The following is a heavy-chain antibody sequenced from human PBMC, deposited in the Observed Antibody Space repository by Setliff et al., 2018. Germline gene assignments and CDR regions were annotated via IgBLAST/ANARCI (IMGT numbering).Heavy chain of an antibody. J-gene: IGHJ2*01. CDR3: TKDLKKWLQFGWYFDL. CDR2: INPNSGGT. Sequence: GASVKVSCKAAGYNFTGYYMYWVRQAPGQGLEWMGWINPNSGGTNYAQKFQGRVSMTRDTSISTAFLELNGLRSDDTAVYYCTKDLKKWLQFGWYFDLWGRGTLVTV. D-gene: IGHD5-12*01. CDR1: GYNFTGYY. V-gene: IGHV1-2*02.